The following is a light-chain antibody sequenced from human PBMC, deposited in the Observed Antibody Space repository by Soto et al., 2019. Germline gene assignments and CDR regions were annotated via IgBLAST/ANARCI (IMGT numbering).Light chain of an antibody. Sequence: QSVLTQPASVSGSPGQSITISCTGSSSDIGAYDYVSWYQQRPVEAPKLMIFDVTNRPSGVSDRFSGSKSGNTASLTISGLQTEDEADYYCSSYTSSSTPDVFGTGTKLTVL. V-gene: IGLV2-14*01. CDR2: DVT. CDR1: SSDIGAYDY. CDR3: SSYTSSSTPDV. J-gene: IGLJ1*01.